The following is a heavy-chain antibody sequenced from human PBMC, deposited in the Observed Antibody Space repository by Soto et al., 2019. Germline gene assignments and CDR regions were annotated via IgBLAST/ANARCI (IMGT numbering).Heavy chain of an antibody. V-gene: IGHV3-48*03. J-gene: IGHJ4*02. Sequence: GGSLRLSCVASEFTFSTYEMNWVRQAPGKGLEWLSNIRRSGSSVYYADSVKGRFTVARDNAKNTLYLQMNSLRAEDTAVYYCAGGGFWFDYWGQGTLVTVSS. CDR3: AGGGFWFDY. CDR1: EFTFSTYE. D-gene: IGHD3-10*01. CDR2: IRRSGSSV.